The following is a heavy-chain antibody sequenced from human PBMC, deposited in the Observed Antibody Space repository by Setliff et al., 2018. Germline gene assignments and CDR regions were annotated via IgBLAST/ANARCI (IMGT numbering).Heavy chain of an antibody. D-gene: IGHD3-22*01. Sequence: SETLSLTCTVSGGSISSGDYYWSWIRQPPGKGLEWIGYIYSSGSTYYNPSLKSRVSISIDTSKNQFSLKLSSVTAADTAVYYCARESRYYYDNLGTLDYWGQGTLVTV. CDR1: GGSISSGDYY. CDR3: ARESRYYYDNLGTLDY. J-gene: IGHJ4*02. V-gene: IGHV4-30-4*08. CDR2: IYSSGST.